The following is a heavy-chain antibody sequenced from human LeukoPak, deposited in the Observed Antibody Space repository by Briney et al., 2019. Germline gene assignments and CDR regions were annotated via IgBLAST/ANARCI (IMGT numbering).Heavy chain of an antibody. D-gene: IGHD1-26*01. CDR3: ARAGGYSGSYLVYYYYMDV. CDR2: IYYSGST. Sequence: SETLSLTCTVSGGSISSHYWSWIRQPPGKGLEWIGYIYYSGSTNYNPSLKSRVTISVDTSKNQFSLTLSSVTAADTAVYYCARAGGYSGSYLVYYYYMDVWGKGTTVTVSS. CDR1: GGSISSHY. V-gene: IGHV4-59*11. J-gene: IGHJ6*03.